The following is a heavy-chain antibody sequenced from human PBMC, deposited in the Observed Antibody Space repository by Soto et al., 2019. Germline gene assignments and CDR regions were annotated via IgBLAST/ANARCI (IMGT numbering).Heavy chain of an antibody. V-gene: IGHV3-23*01. CDR2: ISGSAGST. Sequence: HPGGSLRLSCAASGFTFSSYAMSWVRQAPGKGLEWVSAISGSAGSTYYADSVKGRFTISRDNSKNTLYLQMNSLRAEDTAVYYCAKDRRSGPYNMDVWGQGTTVTVSS. D-gene: IGHD1-1*01. CDR3: AKDRRSGPYNMDV. J-gene: IGHJ6*02. CDR1: GFTFSSYA.